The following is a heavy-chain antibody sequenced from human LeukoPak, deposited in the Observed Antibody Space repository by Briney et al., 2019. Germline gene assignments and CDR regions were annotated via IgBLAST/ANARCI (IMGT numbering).Heavy chain of an antibody. CDR3: AKSAGSGWYVSFDY. Sequence: GRSLRLSCAASGFTFDDYAMHWVRQAPGKGLEWVSGISWNSGSIGYADSVKGRFTISRDNAKNSLYLQMNSLRAEDTALYYCAKSAGSGWYVSFDYWGQGTLVTVSS. CDR2: ISWNSGSI. J-gene: IGHJ4*02. D-gene: IGHD6-19*01. CDR1: GFTFDDYA. V-gene: IGHV3-9*01.